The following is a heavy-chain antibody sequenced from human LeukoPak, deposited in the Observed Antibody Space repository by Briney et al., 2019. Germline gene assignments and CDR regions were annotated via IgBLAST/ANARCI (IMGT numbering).Heavy chain of an antibody. J-gene: IGHJ4*02. CDR2: IQYDGSYK. CDR1: GFAFSFFG. V-gene: IGHV3-30*02. Sequence: GGSLRLSCATSGFAFSFFGMHWVRQAPGKGLEWVAFIQYDGSYKFYADSVQGRFSISRDNSKNTLFLHMNSLATEDTAVYYCAKTSDQLLYSKLDFWGQGTLVTVSS. D-gene: IGHD2-2*02. CDR3: AKTSDQLLYSKLDF.